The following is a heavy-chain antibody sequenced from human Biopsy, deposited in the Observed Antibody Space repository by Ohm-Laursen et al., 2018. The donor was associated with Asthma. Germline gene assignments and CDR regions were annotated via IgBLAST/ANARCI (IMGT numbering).Heavy chain of an antibody. CDR1: GFNFRTSG. J-gene: IGHJ4*02. D-gene: IGHD1-26*01. Sequence: SPRLSCAAPGFNFRTSGMHWVRQAPGKGLEWLAVISDDAINTYYADSVKGRFTLSRDNSENTLYLHMSSLRTDDTALYYCAKMSEPSYWGQGTWVTVSS. CDR2: ISDDAINT. V-gene: IGHV3-30*18. CDR3: AKMSEPSY.